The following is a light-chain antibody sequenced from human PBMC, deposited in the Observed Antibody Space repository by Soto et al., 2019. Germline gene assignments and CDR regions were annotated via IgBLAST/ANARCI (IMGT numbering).Light chain of an antibody. J-gene: IGKJ3*01. V-gene: IGKV1-39*01. CDR1: QSISSY. CDR3: QQSYSTPGTT. Sequence: DIQMTQSPSSLSASVGDRVTITCRASQSISSYLNWYQQKPGKAPKLLIYAASSLQSGVPSRFSGSGSGTDFPLTISSLQPEDFATYYCQQSYSTPGTTFGPGTKVDIK. CDR2: AAS.